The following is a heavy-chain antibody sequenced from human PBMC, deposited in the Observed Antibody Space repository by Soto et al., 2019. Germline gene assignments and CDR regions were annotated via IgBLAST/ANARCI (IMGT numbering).Heavy chain of an antibody. CDR1: GGSFSGYY. J-gene: IGHJ4*02. CDR3: ARGQGPAYYFDY. V-gene: IGHV4-34*01. CDR2: INHSGST. Sequence: SETLSLTYAVYGGSFSGYYWSWIRQPPGKGLEWIGEINHSGSTNYNPSLKSRVTISVDTSKNQFSLKLSSVTAADTAVYYCARGQGPAYYFDYWGQGTLVTVSS.